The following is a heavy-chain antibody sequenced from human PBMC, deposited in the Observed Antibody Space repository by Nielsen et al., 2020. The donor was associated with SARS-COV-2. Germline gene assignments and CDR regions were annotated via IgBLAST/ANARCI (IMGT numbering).Heavy chain of an antibody. V-gene: IGHV4-30-4*08. CDR2: IYYSGST. J-gene: IGHJ5*02. D-gene: IGHD3-22*01. CDR3: ARGAPRYYDSSGYYVAGSWGCWFDP. Sequence: SETLSLTCTVSGGSISSGGYYWSWIRQHPGKGLEWIGYIYYSGSTYYNPSLKSRVTISVDTSKNQFSLKLSSVTAADTAVYYCARGAPRYYDSSGYYVAGSWGCWFDPWGQGTLVTVSS. CDR1: GGSISSGGYY.